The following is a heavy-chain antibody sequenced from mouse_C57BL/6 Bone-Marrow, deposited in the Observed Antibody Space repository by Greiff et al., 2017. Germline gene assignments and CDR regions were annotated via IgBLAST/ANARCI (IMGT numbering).Heavy chain of an antibody. Sequence: EVKLVESGGGLVQPGGSLSLSCAASGFTFTDYYMSWVRQPPGKALEWLGFIRNKANGYTTEYSASVKGRFTISRDNSQSILYLQMNALRAEDSATYYCARSPIHYYGLEGFAYWGQGTLVTVSA. CDR3: ARSPIHYYGLEGFAY. V-gene: IGHV7-3*01. CDR2: IRNKANGYTT. J-gene: IGHJ3*01. D-gene: IGHD1-2*01. CDR1: GFTFTDYY.